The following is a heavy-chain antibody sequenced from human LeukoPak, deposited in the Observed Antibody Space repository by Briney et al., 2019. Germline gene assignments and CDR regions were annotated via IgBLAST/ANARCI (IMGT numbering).Heavy chain of an antibody. V-gene: IGHV3-33*01. CDR2: IWYDRSNK. Sequence: GGSLRLSCAASGFTFSSYGMHWVRQAPGKGLEWVAVIWYDRSNKYYADSVKGRFTISRDNSKNTLYLQMNSLRAEDTAVYYCARDPDDSSGLYYFDYWGQGTLVTVSS. J-gene: IGHJ4*02. CDR3: ARDPDDSSGLYYFDY. CDR1: GFTFSSYG. D-gene: IGHD3-22*01.